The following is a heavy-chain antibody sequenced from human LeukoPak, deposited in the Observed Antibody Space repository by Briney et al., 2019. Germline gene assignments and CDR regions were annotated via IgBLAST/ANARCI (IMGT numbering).Heavy chain of an antibody. CDR3: ARGPAYYYDSSGPLGWFDP. D-gene: IGHD3-22*01. Sequence: PSETLSPTCTVSGGSISSYYWSWIRQPPGKGLEWIGYIYYSGSTNYNPSLKSRVTISVDTSKNQFSLKLSSVTAADTAVYYCARGPAYYYDSSGPLGWFDPWGQGTLVTVSS. J-gene: IGHJ5*02. CDR2: IYYSGST. V-gene: IGHV4-59*01. CDR1: GGSISSYY.